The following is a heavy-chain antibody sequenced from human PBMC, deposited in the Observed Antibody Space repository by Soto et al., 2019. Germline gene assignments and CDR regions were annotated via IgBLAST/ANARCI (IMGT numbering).Heavy chain of an antibody. Sequence: SETLSLTCTVSVGSISSTNWWTWVRQPPGKRLEWIGEIYHSGSTNYNPSLESRVTISVDKSKNQFSLKMFSVTAADTAVYYCARAGRVFSSEYTSGWFFDSWGQGTLVTVSS. V-gene: IGHV4-4*02. CDR3: ARAGRVFSSEYTSGWFFDS. J-gene: IGHJ4*02. CDR1: VGSISSTNW. CDR2: IYHSGST. D-gene: IGHD6-19*01.